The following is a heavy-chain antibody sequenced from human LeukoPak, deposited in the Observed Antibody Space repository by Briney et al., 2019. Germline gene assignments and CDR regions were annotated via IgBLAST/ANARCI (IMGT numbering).Heavy chain of an antibody. J-gene: IGHJ4*02. CDR3: AKAVLWFGESYFDY. V-gene: IGHV3-23*01. D-gene: IGHD3-10*01. Sequence: PGGSLRLSCAASGFTFSSYAMSWVRQAPGKGLEWVSATSGSGGSTYYADSVKGRFTISRDNSKNTLYLQMNSLRAEDTAVYYCAKAVLWFGESYFDYWGQGTLVTVSS. CDR2: TSGSGGST. CDR1: GFTFSSYA.